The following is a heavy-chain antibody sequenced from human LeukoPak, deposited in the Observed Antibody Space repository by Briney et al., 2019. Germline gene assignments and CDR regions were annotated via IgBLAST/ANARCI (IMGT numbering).Heavy chain of an antibody. D-gene: IGHD4-17*01. CDR1: GSSISIYY. Sequence: PSETLSLTCTVSGSSISIYYWSWIRQPPGKGLEWIGYIYYSGSTNYNPSLKSRVTISVDTSKNQFSLKLSSVTAADTAVYYCARVNGDYRGPDAFDIWGQGTMVTVSS. V-gene: IGHV4-59*01. CDR3: ARVNGDYRGPDAFDI. J-gene: IGHJ3*02. CDR2: IYYSGST.